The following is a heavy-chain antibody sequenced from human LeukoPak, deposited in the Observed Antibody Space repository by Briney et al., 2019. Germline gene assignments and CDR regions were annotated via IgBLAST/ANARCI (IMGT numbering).Heavy chain of an antibody. D-gene: IGHD2/OR15-2a*01. Sequence: GGSLRLSCAASGFTFSNAYMNWVRQAPGKGLEWVSSISSSSSYIYYADSVKGRFTISRDNSKNTLYLQMNSLRAEDTAVYYCAKNVMTYFDYWGQGTLVTVSS. V-gene: IGHV3-21*04. J-gene: IGHJ4*02. CDR2: ISSSSSYI. CDR3: AKNVMTYFDY. CDR1: GFTFSNAY.